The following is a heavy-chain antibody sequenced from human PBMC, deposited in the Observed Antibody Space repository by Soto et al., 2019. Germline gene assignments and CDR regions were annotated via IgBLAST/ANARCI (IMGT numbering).Heavy chain of an antibody. V-gene: IGHV3-74*01. CDR3: ARERTSKGGMDI. Sequence: LRVWCGVSEVTFVSDGGNWIRQSPGKGLEWVSRSISGGTRVSYADSVKGRFIITRDNAKNTLYLEMHSLTADDTAVYYCARERTSKGGMDIWGQGPTVTVSS. CDR1: EVTFVSDG. CDR2: SISGGTRV. J-gene: IGHJ6*02.